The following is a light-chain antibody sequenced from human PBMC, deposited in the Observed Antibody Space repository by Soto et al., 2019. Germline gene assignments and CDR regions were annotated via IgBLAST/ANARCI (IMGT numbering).Light chain of an antibody. Sequence: QSALTQPASVSGSPGQSITISCTGTSSDVGSYNLVSWYQQHPGKAPKLIIYEGSKRPSGVSNRFSGSKSGNTASLTISGLQAEDEADYYCCSYTGSSTFVVVFGGGTKVTVL. CDR2: EGS. CDR3: CSYTGSSTFVVV. V-gene: IGLV2-23*03. J-gene: IGLJ2*01. CDR1: SSDVGSYNL.